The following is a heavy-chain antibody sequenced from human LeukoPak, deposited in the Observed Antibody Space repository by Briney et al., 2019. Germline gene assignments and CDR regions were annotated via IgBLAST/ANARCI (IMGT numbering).Heavy chain of an antibody. V-gene: IGHV3-7*01. CDR1: GFTVNYW. CDR3: AKGDFEN. CDR2: MTHDGSDE. J-gene: IGHJ4*02. Sequence: PGGSLRLSCAASGFTVNYWMSWARQAPGEGLEWVATMTHDGSDEYYLDSVKGRFTISRDSAKNSIYLQMNSLRVEDTSTYYCAKGDFENWGQGTLVTVSS.